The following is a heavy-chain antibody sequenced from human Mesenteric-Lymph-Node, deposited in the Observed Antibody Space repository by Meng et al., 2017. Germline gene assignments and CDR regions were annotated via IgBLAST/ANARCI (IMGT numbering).Heavy chain of an antibody. CDR2: VSLSGAT. J-gene: IGHJ6*02. V-gene: IGHV4-34*01. CDR1: GGSFSDHY. Sequence: GSLRLSCAVYGGSFSDHYWSWIRQSPGKGLEWIGEVSLSGATNYKPSLRGRAIISADPSKSQFSLTLSSITAADTSLYYCARGNFYNGLDVWGQGTTVTVSS. CDR3: ARGNFYNGLDV. D-gene: IGHD5-24*01.